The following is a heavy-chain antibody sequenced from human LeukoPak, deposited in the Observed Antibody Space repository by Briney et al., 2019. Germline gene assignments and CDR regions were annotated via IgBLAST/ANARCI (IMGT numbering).Heavy chain of an antibody. J-gene: IGHJ4*02. V-gene: IGHV3-23*01. CDR1: GFTFSSYA. Sequence: PGGSLRLSCAAPGFTFSSYAMSWVRQAPGKGLEWVSAISGSGGSTYYADSVKGRFTISRDNSKNTLYLQMNSLRAEDTAVYYCAKVGCDFWSGSDYWGQGTLVTVSS. D-gene: IGHD3-3*01. CDR3: AKVGCDFWSGSDY. CDR2: ISGSGGST.